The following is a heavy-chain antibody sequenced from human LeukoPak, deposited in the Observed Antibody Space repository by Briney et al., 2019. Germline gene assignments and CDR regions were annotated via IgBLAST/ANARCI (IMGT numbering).Heavy chain of an antibody. J-gene: IGHJ4*02. V-gene: IGHV1-2*02. CDR2: INPNSGGT. Sequence: ASVKVSCKASGYTFIGHYIHWVRQAPGQGPEWMGWINPNSGGTNCAQKFQDRVTMTRDTSISTAYIELSSLRSDDTAVYYCTRGWLQTRFEYWGQGTLVTVSS. CDR1: GYTFIGHY. CDR3: TRGWLQTRFEY. D-gene: IGHD5-24*01.